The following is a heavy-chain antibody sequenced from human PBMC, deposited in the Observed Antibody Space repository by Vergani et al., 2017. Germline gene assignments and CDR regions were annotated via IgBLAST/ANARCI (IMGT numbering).Heavy chain of an antibody. Sequence: EVQLVESGGGLVKPGGSLRLSCAASGFTFSSYAMSWVRQAPGKGLEWVSAISGSGGSTYYADSVKGRFTISRDNSKNTLYLQMNSLRAEDTAVYYCAKEGSYSSGWYLTYFDYWGQGTLVTVSS. CDR1: GFTFSSYA. CDR3: AKEGSYSSGWYLTYFDY. V-gene: IGHV3-23*04. D-gene: IGHD6-19*01. CDR2: ISGSGGST. J-gene: IGHJ4*02.